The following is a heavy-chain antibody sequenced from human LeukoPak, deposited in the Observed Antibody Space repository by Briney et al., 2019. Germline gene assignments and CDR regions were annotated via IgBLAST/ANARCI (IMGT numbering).Heavy chain of an antibody. CDR3: ARNTAFDI. J-gene: IGHJ3*02. CDR1: GYRFTTYW. Sequence: GEALKISFKGSGYRFTTYWIGWLRPMPGKGLEWMGIIYPGDSDTRYSPSFQGQVTISADKSISTAYLQWSSLKASDTAMYYCARNTAFDIWGQGTMVTVS. CDR2: IYPGDSDT. V-gene: IGHV5-51*01.